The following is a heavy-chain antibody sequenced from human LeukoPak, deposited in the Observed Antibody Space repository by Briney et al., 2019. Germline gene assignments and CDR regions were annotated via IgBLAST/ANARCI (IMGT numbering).Heavy chain of an antibody. CDR1: GGSISSGGYS. V-gene: IGHV4-30-4*07. J-gene: IGHJ3*02. CDR3: ARDKGGNSLGDAFDI. D-gene: IGHD4-23*01. Sequence: SSETLSLTCAVSGGSISSGGYSWSWIRQPPGKGLEWIGYIYYSGSTYYNPSLKSRVTISVDTSKNQFSLKLSSVTAADTAVYYCARDKGGNSLGDAFDIWGQGTMVTVSS. CDR2: IYYSGST.